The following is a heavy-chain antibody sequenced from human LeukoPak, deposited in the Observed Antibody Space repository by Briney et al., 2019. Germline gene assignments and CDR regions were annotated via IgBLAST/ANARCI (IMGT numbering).Heavy chain of an antibody. J-gene: IGHJ4*02. CDR3: ATGRWFGEFAGSAFED. V-gene: IGHV3-7*01. Sequence: GGSRRLSCLGSGFGFSNYWMTWLRQAPGEGLEWVVIIKEDGSVIYYADSVKGRFTISRDNAKNSVYLQMNSLRVEDTALYYCATGRWFGEFAGSAFEDWGQGTLVTVSS. D-gene: IGHD3-10*01. CDR2: IKEDGSVI. CDR1: GFGFSNYW.